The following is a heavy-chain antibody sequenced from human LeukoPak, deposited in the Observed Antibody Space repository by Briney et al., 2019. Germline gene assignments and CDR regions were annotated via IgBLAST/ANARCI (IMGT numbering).Heavy chain of an antibody. CDR1: GFTLSSYE. Sequence: GGAPRLSCAAPGFTLSSYEMKWVPAAPGKGVERVLYIIRSGGTIYYADSLKGRYTISRDNTKKSLYLPKNSLRSEDTPLFLCAKGIDSSGYYPFDYWGQGTLVTVSS. CDR3: AKGIDSSGYYPFDY. D-gene: IGHD3-22*01. J-gene: IGHJ4*02. V-gene: IGHV3-48*03. CDR2: IIRSGGTI.